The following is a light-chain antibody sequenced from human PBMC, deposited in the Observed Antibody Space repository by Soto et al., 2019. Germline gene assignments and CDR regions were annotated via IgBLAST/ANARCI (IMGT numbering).Light chain of an antibody. V-gene: IGKV3-20*01. CDR3: QQFGRSPRT. CDR1: QSVSNIY. J-gene: IGKJ1*01. CDR2: GTS. Sequence: EIVLTQSPGTLSLSPGEGATLSCRASQSVSNIYLAWYQQKPGQAPRPLMYGTSNRATGIPDRFIGSGSGTDFTRTISNLEPEDFAVYYCQQFGRSPRTFGQGTNVEIK.